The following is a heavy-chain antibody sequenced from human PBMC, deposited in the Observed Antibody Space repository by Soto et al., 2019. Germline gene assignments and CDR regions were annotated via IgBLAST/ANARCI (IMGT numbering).Heavy chain of an antibody. D-gene: IGHD2-2*01. CDR1: GDSTGRGDRY. CDR3: ARVPDY. CDR2: VYYSGST. V-gene: IGHV4-30-4*01. J-gene: IGHJ4*02. Sequence: PSETLSLTCSVSGDSTGRGDRYWSWIRQPPGKGLEWIGYVYYSGSTYYNPSLKSRVTISVDKSKNQFSLKLSSVTAADTGVYYCARVPDYWGQGILVTVS.